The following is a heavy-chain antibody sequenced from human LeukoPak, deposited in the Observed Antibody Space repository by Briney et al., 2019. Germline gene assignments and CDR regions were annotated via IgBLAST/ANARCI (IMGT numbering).Heavy chain of an antibody. CDR3: VRREIVSMTLDY. CDR2: IFYSGST. D-gene: IGHD5/OR15-5a*01. J-gene: IGHJ4*02. Sequence: SETLSLTCTVSGDSINSNYYFWGWIRQPPGKGLEWIGSIFYSGSTYYNPSLKSRVTISEDTSKNEFSLGLSSVTAADTAVYYCVRREIVSMTLDYWGQGTLVTVSS. V-gene: IGHV4-39*01. CDR1: GDSINSNYYF.